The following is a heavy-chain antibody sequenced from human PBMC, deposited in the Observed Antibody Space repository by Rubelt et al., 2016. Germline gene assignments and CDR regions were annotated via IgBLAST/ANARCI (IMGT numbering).Heavy chain of an antibody. CDR2: INHSGST. CDR3: ASRGYSSGWGDY. V-gene: IGHV4-39*07. Sequence: QLQLQESGPGLVKPSETLSLTCTVSGGSISSSGYYWGWIRQPPGKGLEWIGEINHSGSTNYNPSLKSRVTSSVDTSKNQFCLKLSAVTAADTAVYDCASRGYSSGWGDYWGQGTLVTVSS. D-gene: IGHD6-19*01. CDR1: GGSISSSGYY. J-gene: IGHJ4*02.